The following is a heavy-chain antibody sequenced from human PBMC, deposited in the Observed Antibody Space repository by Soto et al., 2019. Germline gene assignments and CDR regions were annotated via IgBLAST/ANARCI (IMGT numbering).Heavy chain of an antibody. CDR2: INPNSGGT. CDR3: ARDEPTVAGTRRDYYYYGMDV. D-gene: IGHD6-19*01. J-gene: IGHJ6*02. Sequence: ASVKVSCKASGYTFTGYYMHWVRQAPGQGLEWMGWINPNSGGTNYAQKFQGRVTMTRDTSISTAYMELSRLRSDDTAVYYCARDEPTVAGTRRDYYYYGMDVWGQGNTVAVSS. V-gene: IGHV1-2*02. CDR1: GYTFTGYY.